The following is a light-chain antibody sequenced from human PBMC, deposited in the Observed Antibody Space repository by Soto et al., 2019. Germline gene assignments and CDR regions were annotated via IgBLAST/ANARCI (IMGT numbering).Light chain of an antibody. CDR3: QSYDSSLSGVV. CDR2: GNS. V-gene: IGLV1-40*01. Sequence: QSVLTQPPSVSGAPGQRVTISCTGSSSNIGAGYDVHWYQQLPGTAPKLLIYGNSNRPSGDPDRFSGSKSGTSASLAITVIQAEDEADYYYQSYDSSLSGVVFGGGTKLTVL. CDR1: SSNIGAGYD. J-gene: IGLJ2*01.